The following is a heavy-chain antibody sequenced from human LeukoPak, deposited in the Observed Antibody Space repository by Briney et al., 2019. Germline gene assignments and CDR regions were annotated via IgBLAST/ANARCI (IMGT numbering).Heavy chain of an antibody. CDR3: AIQETRYCSGGSRYPFALAP. D-gene: IGHD2-15*01. CDR2: MNPNSGNT. J-gene: IGHJ5*02. Sequence: ASVKVSCKASGYTFTSYDINWVRQATGQGLEWMGWMNPNSGNTGYAQKFQGRVTMTRNTSISTAYMELSSLRTEDTAVYYCAIQETRYCSGGSRYPFALAPWGQGTLVTVYS. CDR1: GYTFTSYD. V-gene: IGHV1-8*01.